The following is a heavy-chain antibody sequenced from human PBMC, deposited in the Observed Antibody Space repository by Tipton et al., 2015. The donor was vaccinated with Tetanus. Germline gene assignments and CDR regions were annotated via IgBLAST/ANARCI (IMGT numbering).Heavy chain of an antibody. Sequence: LRLSCTVSGGSISSGGYYWTWIRQPPGKGLEWIGYIYHSGSTYYNASLKSRLDISLDTSKNQFSLRLTSVTVADTAVYYCARCNDYGSLTPIDLWGPGTRVTVSS. CDR3: ARCNDYGSLTPIDL. CDR2: IYHSGST. D-gene: IGHD4-17*01. J-gene: IGHJ5*02. CDR1: GGSISSGGYY. V-gene: IGHV4-31*03.